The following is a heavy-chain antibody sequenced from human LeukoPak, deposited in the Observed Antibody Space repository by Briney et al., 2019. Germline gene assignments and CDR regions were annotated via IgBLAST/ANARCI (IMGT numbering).Heavy chain of an antibody. CDR3: ARKSASGNYPLDY. D-gene: IGHD3-10*01. Sequence: QPGGSLRLSCAASGFNFGSYSMTWVRQAPGKGLEWVSVISADSAATFYADSVKGRFTISRDNGRNTVFLQMNSLRAEDTALYYCARKSASGNYPLDYWGQGTLVTVSS. J-gene: IGHJ4*02. V-gene: IGHV3-23*01. CDR1: GFNFGSYS. CDR2: ISADSAAT.